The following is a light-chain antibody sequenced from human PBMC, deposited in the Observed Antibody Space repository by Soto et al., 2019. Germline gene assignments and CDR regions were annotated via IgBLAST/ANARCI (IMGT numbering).Light chain of an antibody. CDR3: QQYDNWPIT. J-gene: IGKJ5*01. V-gene: IGKV3-15*01. CDR1: QSVSSN. CDR2: GAS. Sequence: EIVMTQSPATLSVSPGERATLSCRASQSVSSNLAWYQQKPCQAPRLLIYGASTRATGIPARFSGSGSGTEFTLSISSLQSEGFAVFYCQQYDNWPITFGQGTRLEIK.